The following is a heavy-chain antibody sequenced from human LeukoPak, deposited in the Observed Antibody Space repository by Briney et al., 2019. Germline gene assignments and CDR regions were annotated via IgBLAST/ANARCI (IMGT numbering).Heavy chain of an antibody. Sequence: PGGSLRLSCTASGFRFSFYWMHWVRQVPGKEPVWISRVNSDESDITYADSVKGRFNISRDNAKHTVYLLMNKVRVDDTAVYYCAKEEGDAFFSVTAGFDSWGQGTVVIVSS. V-gene: IGHV3-74*03. D-gene: IGHD3-16*01. J-gene: IGHJ5*01. CDR2: VNSDESDI. CDR3: AKEEGDAFFSVTAGFDS. CDR1: GFRFSFYW.